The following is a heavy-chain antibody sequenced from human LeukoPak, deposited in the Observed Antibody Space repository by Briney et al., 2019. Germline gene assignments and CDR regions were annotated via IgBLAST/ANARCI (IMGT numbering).Heavy chain of an antibody. CDR2: ISGGGGAT. CDR1: GFPFSSYA. V-gene: IGHV3-23*01. Sequence: GGSLRLSCAASGFPFSSYAMSWVRQAPGRGLQWVSAISGGGGATYYADSVKGRFTISRDNSKNTLYLQMNSLRDEDTAVYYCSHPSTPDYGGLDYWGQGTLVTVSS. D-gene: IGHD4-17*01. CDR3: SHPSTPDYGGLDY. J-gene: IGHJ4*02.